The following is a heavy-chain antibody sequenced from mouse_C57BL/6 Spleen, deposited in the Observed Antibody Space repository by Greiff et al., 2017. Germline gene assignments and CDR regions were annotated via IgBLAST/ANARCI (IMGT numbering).Heavy chain of an antibody. CDR2: IYPGDGDT. J-gene: IGHJ3*01. CDR1: GYAFSSSW. D-gene: IGHD2-10*02. CDR3: ARRYGNYVFAY. Sequence: VQLQQSGPELVKPGASVKISCKASGYAFSSSWMNWVKQRPGKGLEWIGRIYPGDGDTNYNGKFKGKATLTADKSSSTAYMQLSSLTSEDSAVYFCARRYGNYVFAYWGQGTLVTVSA. V-gene: IGHV1-82*01.